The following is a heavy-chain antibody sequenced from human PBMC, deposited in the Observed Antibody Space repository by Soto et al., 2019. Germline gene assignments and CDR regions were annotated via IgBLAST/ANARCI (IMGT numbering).Heavy chain of an antibody. D-gene: IGHD1-20*01. CDR2: IYYSGST. V-gene: IGHV4-39*01. Sequence: QLQLQESGPGLVKPSETLSLTCTVSGGSISSSSYYWGWIRQPPGKGLEWIGSIYYSGSTYYNPSLKSRVTISVDTSKNQFSLKLSSVTAADTAVYYCARPVTNNWNDVFPSYYFDYWGQGTLVTVSS. J-gene: IGHJ4*02. CDR3: ARPVTNNWNDVFPSYYFDY. CDR1: GGSISSSSYY.